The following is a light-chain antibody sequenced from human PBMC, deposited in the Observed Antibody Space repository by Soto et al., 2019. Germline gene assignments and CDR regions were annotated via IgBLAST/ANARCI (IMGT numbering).Light chain of an antibody. CDR1: SSDVGGYSY. CDR2: EVT. J-gene: IGLJ2*01. CDR3: SSFERSGTRV. Sequence: QSVLTQPASVSGSPGQSITISCTGTSSDVGGYSYVSWYQQHPGKAPKLIIYEVTSRPSGVSSRFSGSKSGSTASLTISGLQTEDEADYYCSSFERSGTRVIGGGTEVTVL. V-gene: IGLV2-14*01.